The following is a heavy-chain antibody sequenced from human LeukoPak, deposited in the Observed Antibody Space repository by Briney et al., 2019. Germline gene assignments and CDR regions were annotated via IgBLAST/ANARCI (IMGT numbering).Heavy chain of an antibody. CDR2: ISGSGGST. D-gene: IGHD2-21*02. J-gene: IGHJ4*02. Sequence: GGSLRLSCAASGFTFRSYAMSWVRQAPGKGLEWVSAISGSGGSTYYADSVKGRFTISRDNSKNTLYLQMNSLRAEDTAVYYCAKEVCGGDCYSSFDYWGQGTLVTVSS. CDR3: AKEVCGGDCYSSFDY. V-gene: IGHV3-23*01. CDR1: GFTFRSYA.